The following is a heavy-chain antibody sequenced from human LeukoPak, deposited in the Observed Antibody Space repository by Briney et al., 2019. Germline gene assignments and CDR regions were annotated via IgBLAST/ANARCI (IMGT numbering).Heavy chain of an antibody. J-gene: IGHJ5*02. CDR2: FYHGGST. CDR1: GYSISTGYY. D-gene: IGHD1-26*01. V-gene: IGHV4-38-2*02. CDR3: ARVVVGATNWFDP. Sequence: PSETLSLTCTVSGYSISTGYYWDWIRQPPGKGLEWIGTFYHGGSTYYNPSLKSRVTMSVDTSKNQFSLKLSSVTAADTAVYYCARVVVGATNWFDPWGQGTLVTVSS.